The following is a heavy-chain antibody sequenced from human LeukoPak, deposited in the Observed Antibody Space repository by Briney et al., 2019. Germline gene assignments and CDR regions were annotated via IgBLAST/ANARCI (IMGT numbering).Heavy chain of an antibody. CDR2: IKYDGSEK. J-gene: IGHJ4*02. V-gene: IGHV3-7*01. Sequence: GGSLRLSCGASGFTFGGYWMYWVRQAPGKGLEWVANIKYDGSEKNYVDSVKGRFTISRDNAKNSLYLQMNCLRAEDTAVYYCARDGVSSSPDFDYWGQGTLVTVS. CDR3: ARDGVSSSPDFDY. D-gene: IGHD6-6*01. CDR1: GFTFGGYW.